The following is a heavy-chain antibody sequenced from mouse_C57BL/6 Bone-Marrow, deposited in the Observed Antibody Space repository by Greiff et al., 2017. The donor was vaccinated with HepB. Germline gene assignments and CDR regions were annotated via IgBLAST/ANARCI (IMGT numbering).Heavy chain of an antibody. CDR2: IYPGDGDT. CDR3: ARGVVAKGEMDY. J-gene: IGHJ4*01. D-gene: IGHD1-1*01. Sequence: SGAELVKPGASVKISCKASGYAFSSYWMNWVKQRPGKGLEWIGQIYPGDGDTNYNGKFKGKATLTADKSSSTAYMQLSSLTSEDSAVYFCARGVVAKGEMDYWGQGTSVTVSS. CDR1: GYAFSSYW. V-gene: IGHV1-80*01.